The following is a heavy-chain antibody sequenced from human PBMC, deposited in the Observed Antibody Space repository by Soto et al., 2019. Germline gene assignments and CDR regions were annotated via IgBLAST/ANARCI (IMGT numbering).Heavy chain of an antibody. D-gene: IGHD3-10*01. CDR2: ISAYNGNT. CDR3: ARAAGEWEFLGY. CDR1: GYTFTSYG. J-gene: IGHJ4*02. Sequence: QVQLVQSGAEVKKPGASVKGSCKASGYTFTSYGISWVRQAPGQGLEWMGRISAYNGNTNYAQKLQGRVTMTTDTPPSTAYMELRSLRSDDTAVYYGARAAGEWEFLGYWGQGTLVTVSS. V-gene: IGHV1-18*04.